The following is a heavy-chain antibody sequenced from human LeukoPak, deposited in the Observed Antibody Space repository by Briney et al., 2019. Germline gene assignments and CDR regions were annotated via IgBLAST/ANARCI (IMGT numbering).Heavy chain of an antibody. CDR1: GFTFSSYA. V-gene: IGHV3-30-3*02. J-gene: IGHJ6*02. CDR2: ISYDGSNK. D-gene: IGHD4-17*01. Sequence: PGGSLRLSCAASGFTFSSYAMHWVRQAPGKGLEWVAVISYDGSNKYYADSVKGRFTISRDNSKNTLYLQMNSLKSEDTALYYCAKRGDYVEAHYGMDVWGQGTTVTVSS. CDR3: AKRGDYVEAHYGMDV.